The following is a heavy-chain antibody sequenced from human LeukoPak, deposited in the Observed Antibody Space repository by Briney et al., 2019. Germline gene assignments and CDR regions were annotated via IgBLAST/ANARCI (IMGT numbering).Heavy chain of an antibody. CDR2: INSDGSST. CDR1: GFTFSSYW. D-gene: IGHD4-17*01. Sequence: GGSLRLSCAASGFTFSSYWMHWVRQAPGKGLVWVSRINSDGSSTSYADSVKGRFTISRDNAKNTLYLQMNSLRAEDTAVYYCASPETYGDYGLSYWGQGTLVTVSS. CDR3: ASPETYGDYGLSY. V-gene: IGHV3-74*01. J-gene: IGHJ4*02.